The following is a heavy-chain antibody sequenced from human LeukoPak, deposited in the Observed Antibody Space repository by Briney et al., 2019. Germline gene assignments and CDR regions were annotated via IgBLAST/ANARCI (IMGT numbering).Heavy chain of an antibody. D-gene: IGHD3-10*01. CDR2: IHYSGTI. CDR3: ARYGTGAYALDV. V-gene: IGHV4-59*08. Sequence: KPSETLCLTCTVSGGFISTYYWTWIRQPPGKGLEWIAHIHYSGTIKYNPSLQSRVSMSVDTSKNQFSLRLSSVTAADTAVYYCARYGTGAYALDVWGLGTKVTVSS. J-gene: IGHJ3*01. CDR1: GGFISTYY.